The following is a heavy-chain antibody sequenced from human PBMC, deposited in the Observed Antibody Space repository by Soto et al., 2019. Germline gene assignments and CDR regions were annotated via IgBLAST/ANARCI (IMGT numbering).Heavy chain of an antibody. CDR3: ATSLGIAAAGTSYYYMDA. V-gene: IGHV3-23*01. CDR2: ISGSGGST. J-gene: IGHJ6*03. D-gene: IGHD6-13*01. Sequence: GGSLRLSCAASGFTFSSYAMSWVRQAPGKGLEWVSAISGSGGSTYYADSVKGRFTISRDNSKNTLYLQMNSLRAEDTAVYYCATSLGIAAAGTSYYYMDAWGKGTTVTVSS. CDR1: GFTFSSYA.